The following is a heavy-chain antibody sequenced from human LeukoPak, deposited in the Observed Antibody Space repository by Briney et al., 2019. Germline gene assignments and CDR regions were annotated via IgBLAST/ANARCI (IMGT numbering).Heavy chain of an antibody. D-gene: IGHD3-10*01. Sequence: ASVKVSCKASGGTFSSYAISWVRQAPGQGLEWMGGIIPIFGTANYAQKFQGRVTITADKSTSTAYMELSSLRSEDTAVYYCAREIGFGESPADDYWGQGTLVTVSS. CDR3: AREIGFGESPADDY. J-gene: IGHJ4*02. V-gene: IGHV1-69*06. CDR2: IIPIFGTA. CDR1: GGTFSSYA.